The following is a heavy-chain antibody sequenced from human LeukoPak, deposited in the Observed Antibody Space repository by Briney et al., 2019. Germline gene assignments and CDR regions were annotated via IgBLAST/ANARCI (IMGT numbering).Heavy chain of an antibody. J-gene: IGHJ4*02. CDR1: RYSFTTYY. CDR2: MRPASGDS. D-gene: IGHD2-2*01. V-gene: IGHV1-2*02. CDR3: STEDKYCTTTTCADY. Sequence: ASVKVSCKASRYSFTTYYVHWVRQAPGQGLEWMGYMRPASGDSNFAHKFQDRVTMTRDTSITTAYLELSRLTSDDTAVYFCSTEDKYCTTTTCADYWGQGTLVTVSS.